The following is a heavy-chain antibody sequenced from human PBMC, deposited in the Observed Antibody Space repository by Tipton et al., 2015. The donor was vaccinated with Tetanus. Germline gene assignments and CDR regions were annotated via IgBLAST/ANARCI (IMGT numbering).Heavy chain of an antibody. J-gene: IGHJ4*02. D-gene: IGHD1-1*01. CDR3: ARQYNYPSIFDF. CDR2: IYYSGSA. CDR1: GDSISSFY. V-gene: IGHV4-59*01. Sequence: TLSLTRTISGDSISSFYWSWIRQPPGKGLEWLGHIYYSGSANYNPSLKSRLTISIDTSNDQLSLRLTSVTAADTAVYYCARQYNYPSIFDFWGQGALVTVSS.